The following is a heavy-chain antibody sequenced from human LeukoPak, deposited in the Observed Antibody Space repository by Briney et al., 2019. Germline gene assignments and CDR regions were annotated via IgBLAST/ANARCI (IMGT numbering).Heavy chain of an antibody. Sequence: GGSLRLSCAASGFTFSSYWMSWVRQAPGKGLEWVANIKQDGSEKYYVDSVKGRFTISRDNAKNSLYLQMNSLRAEDTAVYYCARVVTIFGVVIIDAFDIWGQGTMVTVSS. D-gene: IGHD3-3*01. CDR2: IKQDGSEK. CDR3: ARVVTIFGVVIIDAFDI. V-gene: IGHV3-7*01. J-gene: IGHJ3*02. CDR1: GFTFSSYW.